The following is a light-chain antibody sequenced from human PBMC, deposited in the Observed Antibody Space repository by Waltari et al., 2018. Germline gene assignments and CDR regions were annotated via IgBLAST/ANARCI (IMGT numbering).Light chain of an antibody. V-gene: IGKV3-20*01. CDR1: QSVART. J-gene: IGKJ1*01. Sequence: EMVLTQSQGTLSLSPGDRATLSCRASQSVARTLAWYQQQTGQDPSLVSYGASIRATGIPDRFSGSGSGTDFRLTISRLEPEDFAVYYCQHYVALPVTFGQGTKVEIK. CDR2: GAS. CDR3: QHYVALPVT.